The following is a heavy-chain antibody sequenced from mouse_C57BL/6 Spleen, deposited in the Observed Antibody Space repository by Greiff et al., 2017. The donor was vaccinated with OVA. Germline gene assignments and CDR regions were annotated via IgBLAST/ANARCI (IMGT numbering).Heavy chain of an antibody. CDR2: IDPSDSYP. V-gene: IGHV1-59*01. CDR3: ARGSYSNYEGYAMDY. Sequence: QVQLQQPGAELVRPGTSVKLSCKASGYTFTSYWLHWVKQRPGQGLEWIGVIDPSDSYPNYNQKFKGTATLTVDTSSSTAYMQLSSLTSEDSAVYYCARGSYSNYEGYAMDYWGQGTSVTVSS. CDR1: GYTFTSYW. J-gene: IGHJ4*01. D-gene: IGHD2-5*01.